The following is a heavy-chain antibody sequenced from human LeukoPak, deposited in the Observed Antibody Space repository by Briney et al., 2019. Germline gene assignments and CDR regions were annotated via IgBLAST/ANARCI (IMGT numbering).Heavy chain of an antibody. CDR3: AREEYSSSQKDY. CDR1: GFTFSSYE. Sequence: GGSLRLSCAASGFTFSSYEMNWVRQAPGKGLEWVSYISSSGSTIYYADSVKGRFTISRDNAKNSLYLQMNSLRAEDTAVYYCAREEYSSSQKDYWGQGTLVTVSS. J-gene: IGHJ4*02. V-gene: IGHV3-48*03. CDR2: ISSSGSTI. D-gene: IGHD6-6*01.